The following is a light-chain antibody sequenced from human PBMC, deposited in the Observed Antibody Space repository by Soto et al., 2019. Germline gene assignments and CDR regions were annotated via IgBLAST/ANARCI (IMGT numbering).Light chain of an antibody. CDR3: AAWDDSLNGYV. Sequence: SVLAQRPSASGTAGQRVTISCSGGSSNIGTNAVNWYQQLPGTAPKLLIYNNNQRPSGVPDRFSGSKSGTSASLAISGLQSEDEADYYCAAWDDSLNGYVFGTGTKVTVL. CDR2: NNN. V-gene: IGLV1-44*01. J-gene: IGLJ1*01. CDR1: SSNIGTNA.